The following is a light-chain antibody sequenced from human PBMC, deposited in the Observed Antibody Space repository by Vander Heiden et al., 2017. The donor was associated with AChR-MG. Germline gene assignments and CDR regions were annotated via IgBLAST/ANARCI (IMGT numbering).Light chain of an antibody. CDR1: QPLSNIY. V-gene: IGKV3-20*01. J-gene: IGKJ1*01. Sequence: EIVLTQSPGNLSLSPGAGASLSCRASQPLSNIYLAWYQQKPGQAPRLLIAGASSRATGIPDRFSGSGSGTDFTLTISRLEPEDFAVYYCQQYSRSQTFGQGTKVEIK. CDR2: GAS. CDR3: QQYSRSQT.